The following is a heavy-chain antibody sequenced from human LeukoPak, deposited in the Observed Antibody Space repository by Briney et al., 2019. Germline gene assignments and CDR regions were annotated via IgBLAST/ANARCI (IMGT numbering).Heavy chain of an antibody. V-gene: IGHV1-69*13. Sequence: SVKVSCKASGGTFSSYAISWVRQAPGQGLEWMGGIIPIFGTANYAQKFQGRVTITADESTSTAYMELSSLRSEDTAVYYCARGQSYRGDYYYYMDVWGKGTTVTVSS. CDR1: GGTFSSYA. D-gene: IGHD3-10*01. J-gene: IGHJ6*03. CDR2: IIPIFGTA. CDR3: ARGQSYRGDYYYYMDV.